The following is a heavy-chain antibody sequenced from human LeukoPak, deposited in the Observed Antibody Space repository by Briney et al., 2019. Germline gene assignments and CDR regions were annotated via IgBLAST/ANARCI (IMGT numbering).Heavy chain of an antibody. Sequence: SVKVSCKASGGTFSSYAISWVRQAPGQGLEWMGRIVPILGIANYAQKFQGRVTITADKSTSTAYMELSSLRSEDTAVYYCARDRGIQLWAPLDYWGQGTLVTVSS. D-gene: IGHD5-18*01. J-gene: IGHJ4*02. CDR2: IVPILGIA. CDR3: ARDRGIQLWAPLDY. CDR1: GGTFSSYA. V-gene: IGHV1-69*04.